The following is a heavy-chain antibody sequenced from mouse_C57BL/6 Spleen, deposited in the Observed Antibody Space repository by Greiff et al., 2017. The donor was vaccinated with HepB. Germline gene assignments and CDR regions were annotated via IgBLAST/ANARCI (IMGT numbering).Heavy chain of an antibody. J-gene: IGHJ2*01. CDR3: ARTGRGFDY. CDR2: IYPGDGDT. Sequence: VQVVESGPELVKPGASVKISCKASGYAFSSSWMNWVKQRPGKGLEWIGRIYPGDGDTNYNGKFKGKATLTADKSSSTAYMQLSSLTSEDSAVYFCARTGRGFDYWGQGTTLTVSS. CDR1: GYAFSSSW. V-gene: IGHV1-82*01. D-gene: IGHD4-1*01.